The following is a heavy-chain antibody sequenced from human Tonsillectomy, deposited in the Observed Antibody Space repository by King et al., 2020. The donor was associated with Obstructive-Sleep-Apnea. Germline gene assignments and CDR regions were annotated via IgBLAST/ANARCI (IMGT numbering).Heavy chain of an antibody. D-gene: IGHD3-10*01. CDR3: ARESWFGRTYYGVDV. J-gene: IGHJ6*02. Sequence: VQLVQSGGGLVQPGGSLRLSCAASGFTFSTYRMNWVRQAPGKGLEWVSYIRSSSSPINYADSVKGRFTISRDNAKNSLSLQMNSLRAEDTAVYYCARESWFGRTYYGVDVWGQGTTVTVSS. CDR1: GFTFSTYR. CDR2: IRSSSSPI. V-gene: IGHV3-48*04.